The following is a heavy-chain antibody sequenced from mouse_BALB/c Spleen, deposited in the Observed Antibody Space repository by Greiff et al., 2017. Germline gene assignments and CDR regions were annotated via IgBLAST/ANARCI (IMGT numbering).Heavy chain of an antibody. V-gene: IGHV1-12*01. J-gene: IGHJ3*01. CDR2: IYPGNGDT. D-gene: IGHD2-4*01. Sequence: QVQLQQPGAELVKPGASVKMSCKASGYTFTSYNMHWVKQTPGQGLEWIGAIYPGNGDTSYNQKFKGKATLTADKSSSTAYMQLSSLTSEDSAVYYCARDYDYDDWGQGTLVTVSA. CDR3: ARDYDYDD. CDR1: GYTFTSYN.